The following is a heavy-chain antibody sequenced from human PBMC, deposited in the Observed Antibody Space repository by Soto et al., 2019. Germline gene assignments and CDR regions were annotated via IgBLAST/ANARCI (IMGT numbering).Heavy chain of an antibody. J-gene: IGHJ6*03. V-gene: IGHV1-46*01. CDR2: INPRGDTT. CDR1: GYSFTNYY. CDR3: VAHQVEGPQQIYYYYMDV. Sequence: GSSVKVSCKTSGYSFTNYYIHWVRRAPGQGLEWIGIINPRGDTTTYAQKFQGRVSMTRDTSTSTVYMEVSSLRSDDTAVYYCVAHQVEGPQQIYYYYMDVWGNGTTVTVSS. D-gene: IGHD2-2*01.